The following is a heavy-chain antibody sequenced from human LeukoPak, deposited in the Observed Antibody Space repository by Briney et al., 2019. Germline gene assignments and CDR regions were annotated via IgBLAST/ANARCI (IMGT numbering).Heavy chain of an antibody. V-gene: IGHV1-8*01. CDR1: GYTFTSYD. J-gene: IGHJ4*02. D-gene: IGHD3-22*01. Sequence: ASVKVSCKASGYTFTSYDINWVRQATGQGLEWMGWMNPNRGNTGYAQKFQGRVTMTRNTSISTAYMELSSLRSEDTGVYYCARGISYYDSSGYVYYFDYWGQGTLVTVSS. CDR2: MNPNRGNT. CDR3: ARGISYYDSSGYVYYFDY.